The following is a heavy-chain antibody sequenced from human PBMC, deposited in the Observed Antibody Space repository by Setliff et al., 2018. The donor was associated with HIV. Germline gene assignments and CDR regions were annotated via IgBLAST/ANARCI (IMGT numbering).Heavy chain of an antibody. V-gene: IGHV1-18*01. Sequence: GASVKVSCKASGYTFTSYGISWVRQAPGQGLEWMGWISAYNGNTNYAQKLQGRVTMTTDTSTSTAYMELRSLRSEDTAVYYCARFRKFQLVGALDYWGQGTLVTVS. CDR2: ISAYNGNT. D-gene: IGHD1-26*01. CDR1: GYTFTSYG. CDR3: ARFRKFQLVGALDY. J-gene: IGHJ4*02.